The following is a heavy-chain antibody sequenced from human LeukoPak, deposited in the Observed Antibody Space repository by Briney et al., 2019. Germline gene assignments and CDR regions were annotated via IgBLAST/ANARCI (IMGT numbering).Heavy chain of an antibody. J-gene: IGHJ5*02. CDR2: ISAYNGNT. V-gene: IGHV1-18*01. CDR3: ARDGHYGSGSYYPGGGWFDP. D-gene: IGHD3-10*01. Sequence: ASVKVSCKASGYTFTSYGISWVRQAPGQGLEWMGWISAYNGNTNYAQKFQGRVTMTRDTSISTAYMELSRLRSDDTAVYYCARDGHYGSGSYYPGGGWFDPWGQGTLVTVSS. CDR1: GYTFTSYG.